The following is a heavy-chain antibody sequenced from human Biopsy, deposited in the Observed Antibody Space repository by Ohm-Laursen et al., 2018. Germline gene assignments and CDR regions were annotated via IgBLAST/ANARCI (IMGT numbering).Heavy chain of an antibody. CDR1: GGSIYNFF. CDR2: IYYSGST. CDR3: ARVGVGAPSIDYFDY. J-gene: IGHJ4*02. D-gene: IGHD1-26*01. V-gene: IGHV4-59*01. Sequence: PPGTLSLTCTVSGGSIYNFFWSWIRQPPGKGLEWIGYIYYSGSTNYNPSLKSRVTISVDRSKNHFSLELSSVTAADTAVYYCARVGVGAPSIDYFDYWGQGALVTVSS.